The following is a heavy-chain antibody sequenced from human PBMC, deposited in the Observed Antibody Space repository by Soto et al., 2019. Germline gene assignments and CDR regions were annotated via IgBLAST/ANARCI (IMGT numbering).Heavy chain of an antibody. CDR3: ATSTVVTPLTEFDY. CDR2: ISAYNGNT. CDR1: GYTFTSYG. Sequence: ASVKVSCKASGYTFTSYGMSWVRQAPGQGLEWMGWISAYNGNTNYAQKLQGRVTMTTDTSTSTAYMELRSLRSDDTAVYYCATSTVVTPLTEFDYWGQGTLVTVSS. D-gene: IGHD4-17*01. V-gene: IGHV1-18*01. J-gene: IGHJ4*02.